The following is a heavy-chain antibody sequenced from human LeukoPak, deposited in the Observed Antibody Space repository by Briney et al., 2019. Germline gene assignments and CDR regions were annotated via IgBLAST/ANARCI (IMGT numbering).Heavy chain of an antibody. Sequence: PGGSLRLSCAASGFTFSSYAMSWVRQAPGKGLEWVSSISGNSGRTYYADSVKGRFSISRDNSNNTLYLQMNSLRAEDAAVYYCAKSTSSWERVDYWGQGTLVTASS. CDR3: AKSTSSWERVDY. V-gene: IGHV3-23*01. D-gene: IGHD6-13*01. CDR1: GFTFSSYA. CDR2: ISGNSGRT. J-gene: IGHJ4*02.